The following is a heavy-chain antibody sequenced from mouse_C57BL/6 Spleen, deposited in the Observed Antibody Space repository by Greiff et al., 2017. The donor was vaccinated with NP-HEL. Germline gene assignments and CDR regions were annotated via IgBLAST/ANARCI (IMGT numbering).Heavy chain of an antibody. Sequence: QVQLQQPGAELVKPGASVKMSCKASGYTFTSYWITWVKQRPGQGLEWIGDIYPGSGSTNYTEKFKSKATLTVDPSSSTAYMQLSSLTSEDSAVYYCARWGLTVYDFDYWGQGTTLTVSS. CDR3: ARWGLTVYDFDY. V-gene: IGHV1-55*01. J-gene: IGHJ2*01. D-gene: IGHD4-1*01. CDR1: GYTFTSYW. CDR2: IYPGSGST.